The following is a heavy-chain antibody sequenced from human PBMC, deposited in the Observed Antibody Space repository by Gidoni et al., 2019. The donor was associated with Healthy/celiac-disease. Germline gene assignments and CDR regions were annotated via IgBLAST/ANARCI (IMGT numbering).Heavy chain of an antibody. V-gene: IGHV4-39*01. J-gene: IGHJ5*02. CDR3: ARPRADIVVVPAEASHNWFDP. Sequence: QLQLQESGPGLVKPSETLSLTCTVSGGSISSSSYYWGWIRQPPGKGLEWIGSIYYSGSTYYNPSLKSRVTISVDTSKNQFSLKLSSVTAADTAVYYCARPRADIVVVPAEASHNWFDPWGQGTLVTVSS. CDR2: IYYSGST. D-gene: IGHD2-2*01. CDR1: GGSISSSSYY.